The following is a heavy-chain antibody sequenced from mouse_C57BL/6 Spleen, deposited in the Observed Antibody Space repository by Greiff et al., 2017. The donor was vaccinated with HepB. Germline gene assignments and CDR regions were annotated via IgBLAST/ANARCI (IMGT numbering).Heavy chain of an antibody. CDR3: IITTVVSFDD. Sequence: EVQRVESGGGLVQPGGSMKLSCAASGFTFSDAWMDWVRQSPEKGLEWVAEIRNKANNHAKYYADSVKGRFTISKADSKSSVHLQMKSSRAEDTGIYYCIITTVVSFDDWGQGTTLTVSS. D-gene: IGHD1-1*01. CDR1: GFTFSDAW. V-gene: IGHV6-6*01. J-gene: IGHJ2*01. CDR2: IRNKANNHAK.